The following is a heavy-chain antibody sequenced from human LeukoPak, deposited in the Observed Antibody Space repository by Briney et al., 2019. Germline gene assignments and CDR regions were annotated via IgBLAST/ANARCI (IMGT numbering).Heavy chain of an antibody. CDR3: AKSGGYGLIDY. CDR2: IYYSGST. J-gene: IGHJ4*02. Sequence: SETLSLTCAVSGASISGSGYYWGWIRQPPGKGLEWIGNIYYSGSTYYNAFLQSRVTISIDMSKNEFSLRLNSVTAADTAMYYCAKSGGYGLIDYRGQGTLVTVSS. V-gene: IGHV4-39*01. CDR1: GASISGSGYY. D-gene: IGHD1-26*01.